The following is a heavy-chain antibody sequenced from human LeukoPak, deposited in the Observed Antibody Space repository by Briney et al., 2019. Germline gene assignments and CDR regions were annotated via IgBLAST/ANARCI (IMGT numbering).Heavy chain of an antibody. CDR1: GGSISSSSYY. J-gene: IGHJ4*02. Sequence: SETLSLTCTVSGGSISSSSYYWGWIRQPPGKGLEWIGSIYYSGSTYYNPSLKSRVTISVDTSKNQFSLKLSSVTAADTAVYYCARGRQWELERWGQGTLVTVSS. CDR3: ARGRQWELER. V-gene: IGHV4-39*07. CDR2: IYYSGST. D-gene: IGHD1-26*01.